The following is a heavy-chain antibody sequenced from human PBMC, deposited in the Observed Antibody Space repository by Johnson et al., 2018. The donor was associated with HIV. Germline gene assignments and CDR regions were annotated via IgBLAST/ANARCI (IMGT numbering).Heavy chain of an antibody. D-gene: IGHD4-23*01. CDR1: GFTFSDHW. J-gene: IGHJ3*02. CDR3: ARENGGNSDEVDAFDI. Sequence: VQLVESGGGLVQPGGSLRLSCGASGFTFSDHWMQWVRQAPGKGLVWVSRINGDGSRLTYADSVKGRFTIARDNAKNTLYLELKSLRAEDTALYYCARENGGNSDEVDAFDIWGQGTMVTVSS. CDR2: INGDGSRL. V-gene: IGHV3-74*01.